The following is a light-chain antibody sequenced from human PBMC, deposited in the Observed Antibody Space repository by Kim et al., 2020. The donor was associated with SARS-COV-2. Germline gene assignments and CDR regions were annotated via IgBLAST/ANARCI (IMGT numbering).Light chain of an antibody. CDR3: QQYYSYPRT. Sequence: ASTRDRITITCRASQGISSYLAWYQQKPGKAPKLLIYAASTLQSGVPSRFSGSGSGTDFTLTISCLQSEDFATYYCQQYYSYPRTFGQGTKVDIK. CDR1: QGISSY. CDR2: AAS. J-gene: IGKJ1*01. V-gene: IGKV1-8*01.